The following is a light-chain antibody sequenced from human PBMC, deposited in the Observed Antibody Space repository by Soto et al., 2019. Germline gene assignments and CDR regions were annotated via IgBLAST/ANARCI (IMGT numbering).Light chain of an antibody. J-gene: IGLJ1*01. V-gene: IGLV2-14*01. CDR3: SSYASSSPFV. Sequence: QSVLTQPASVSGSPGQSITISCTGTGSDVGGYKYVSWYQQLPGKAPKLMNYDVSYRPSGVSDRFSGSKSGNTASLIISGLQAEDEADYYCSSYASSSPFVFGTGTKVTVL. CDR1: GSDVGGYKY. CDR2: DVS.